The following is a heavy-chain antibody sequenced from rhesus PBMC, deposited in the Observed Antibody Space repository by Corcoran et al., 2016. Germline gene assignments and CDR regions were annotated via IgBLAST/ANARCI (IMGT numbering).Heavy chain of an antibody. CDR2: IYWDDDK. D-gene: IGHD2-39*01. V-gene: IGHV2-174*02. Sequence: QVTLKESGPALVKPTQTLTLTCTFSGFSLSTSGMGVGWIRQPSRKTLEWLAHIYWDDDKRYSTSLQSRLTISKDTYKNQVVLTTTNMDPMDTATYYCARRPILTDSRFDVWGPGVLVTVSS. CDR3: ARRPILTDSRFDV. CDR1: GFSLSTSGMG. J-gene: IGHJ5-1*01.